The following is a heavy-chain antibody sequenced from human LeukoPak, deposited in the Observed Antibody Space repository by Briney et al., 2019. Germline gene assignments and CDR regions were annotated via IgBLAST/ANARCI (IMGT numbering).Heavy chain of an antibody. CDR2: ISWNSGSI. CDR1: GFTFSSYG. Sequence: PGGSLRLSCAASGFTFSSYGMHWVRQAPGKGLEWVSGISWNSGSIGYADSVKGRFTISRDNAKNSLYLQMNSLRAEDTALYYCAKDVGDGGSGSFDYWGQGTLVTVSS. J-gene: IGHJ4*02. V-gene: IGHV3-9*01. CDR3: AKDVGDGGSGSFDY. D-gene: IGHD3-10*01.